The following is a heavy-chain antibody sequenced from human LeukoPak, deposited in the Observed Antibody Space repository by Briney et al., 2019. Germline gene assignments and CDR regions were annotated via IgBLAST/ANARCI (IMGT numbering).Heavy chain of an antibody. Sequence: SVKVSCTASGGTFSSYAISWVRQAPGQGLEWMGGIIPIFGTANYAQKFQGRVTITADESTSTAYMELSSLRSEDTAVYYCARDRRLDGSGAHDYWGQGTLVTVSS. V-gene: IGHV1-69*13. CDR2: IIPIFGTA. CDR1: GGTFSSYA. D-gene: IGHD3-10*01. J-gene: IGHJ4*02. CDR3: ARDRRLDGSGAHDY.